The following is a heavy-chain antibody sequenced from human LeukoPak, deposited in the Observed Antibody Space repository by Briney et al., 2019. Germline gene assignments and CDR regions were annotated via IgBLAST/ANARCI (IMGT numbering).Heavy chain of an antibody. V-gene: IGHV3-15*01. CDR1: GFAFNYAW. CDR3: TTEGYTYGYHGIDS. CDR2: IKSQPDGGTT. D-gene: IGHD5-18*01. J-gene: IGHJ3*02. Sequence: GGSLRLSCAASGFAFNYAWVSWVRQAPGKGLEWIGRIKSQPDGGTTDYAALVKDRFTISRDDAKDTLYLQMNSLKTEDTAVYYCTTEGYTYGYHGIDSWGQGTMVTVSS.